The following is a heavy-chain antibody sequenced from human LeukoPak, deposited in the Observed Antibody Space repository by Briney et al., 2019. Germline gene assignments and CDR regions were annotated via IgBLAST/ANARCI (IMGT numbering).Heavy chain of an antibody. CDR1: GFTFSRYY. CDR3: VRESSGGTDRFDY. J-gene: IGHJ4*02. V-gene: IGHV3-7*01. Sequence: GGSLRLSCAASGFTFSRYYMSWVRQAPGKGLEWVANIKQDVSEKFFLDSVKGRFTISRDNAQNSLYLQMNSLRADDTAMYYCVRESSGGTDRFDYWGQGTLVTVSS. D-gene: IGHD1-26*01. CDR2: IKQDVSEK.